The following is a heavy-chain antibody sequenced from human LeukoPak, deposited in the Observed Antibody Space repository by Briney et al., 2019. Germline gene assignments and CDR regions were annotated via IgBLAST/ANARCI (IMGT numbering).Heavy chain of an antibody. J-gene: IGHJ6*02. V-gene: IGHV3-64*01. D-gene: IGHD3-3*01. CDR2: ISSNGISP. Sequence: GGSLRLSCAASGSTFSDFAMHWLRQAPGKGLEYVSTISSNGISPYYANSVKGRFTISRDNSKNTQYLQMGSLRADDTAVYYCVRAHSIHNYHYGIDVWGHGTTVTVSS. CDR1: GSTFSDFA. CDR3: VRAHSIHNYHYGIDV.